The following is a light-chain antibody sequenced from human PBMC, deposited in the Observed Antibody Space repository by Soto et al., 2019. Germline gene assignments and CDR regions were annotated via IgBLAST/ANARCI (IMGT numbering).Light chain of an antibody. V-gene: IGKV3-15*01. J-gene: IGKJ1*01. CDR1: QSVSTN. Sequence: EKRITQALATMSVSPGERITLCCRASQSVSTNLAWYQQKPGQAPRLLLHGASTRATGIPARFTGSGSGTEFTLTISSLQSEDFAVYYCQQYNNWPWTFGQGTMVDIK. CDR2: GAS. CDR3: QQYNNWPWT.